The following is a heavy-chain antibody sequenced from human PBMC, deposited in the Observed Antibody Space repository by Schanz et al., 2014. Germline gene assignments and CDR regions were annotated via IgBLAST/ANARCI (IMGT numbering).Heavy chain of an antibody. Sequence: EVQLVESGGGWVQPGGSLRLSCAASGFTFSSYAMTWVRQAPGMGLEWVSYISSSSSTRYYADSVKGRFTISRDNAKNSLYLQMNSLRAEDTAVYYCARSRSGFYFDYWGQGTLVTVSS. CDR1: GFTFSSYA. CDR2: ISSSSSTR. D-gene: IGHD1-26*01. J-gene: IGHJ4*02. CDR3: ARSRSGFYFDY. V-gene: IGHV3-48*01.